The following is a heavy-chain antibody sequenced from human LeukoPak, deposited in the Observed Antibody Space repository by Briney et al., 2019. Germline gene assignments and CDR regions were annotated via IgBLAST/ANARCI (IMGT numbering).Heavy chain of an antibody. CDR3: ARERQQLRYFDY. CDR2: ISSSSSYI. Sequence: PGGSLRLSCAASGFTFSSYSMNWVRQAPGKGLEWVSSISSSSSYIYYAASVKGRFTISRDNAKNSLYLQMNSLRAEATAVYYCARERQQLRYFDYWGQGTLVTVSA. CDR1: GFTFSSYS. D-gene: IGHD6-13*01. V-gene: IGHV3-21*01. J-gene: IGHJ4*02.